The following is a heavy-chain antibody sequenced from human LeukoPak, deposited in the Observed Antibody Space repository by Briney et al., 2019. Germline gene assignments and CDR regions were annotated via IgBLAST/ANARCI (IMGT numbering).Heavy chain of an antibody. D-gene: IGHD3-22*01. CDR3: AREGNYYDSSGYRLYYFDY. CDR1: GFTFSSYA. Sequence: GGSLRLSCAASGFTFSSYAMHWVRQAPGKGLEWVAVISYDESNKYYADSVKGRFTISRDNSKNTLCLQMNSLRAEDTAVYYCAREGNYYDSSGYRLYYFDYWGQGTLVTVSS. CDR2: ISYDESNK. V-gene: IGHV3-30*01. J-gene: IGHJ4*02.